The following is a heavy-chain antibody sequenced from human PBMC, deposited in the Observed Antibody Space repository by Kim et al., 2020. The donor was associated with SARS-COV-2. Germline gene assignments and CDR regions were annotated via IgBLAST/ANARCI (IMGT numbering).Heavy chain of an antibody. V-gene: IGHV4-39*01. CDR1: GGSISVSNFF. CDR3: ARREEFSGYDGDYYFYGMDV. CDR2: LYYNGGT. D-gene: IGHD5-12*01. Sequence: SETLSLTCSVSGGSISVSNFFWVWFRQPPGKGLEWIASLYYNGGTYYNPSLKSRVTISGDTSKNQFSLTLSSETAADTAVYYCARREEFSGYDGDYYFYGMDVWGQGTTVIVSS. J-gene: IGHJ6*02.